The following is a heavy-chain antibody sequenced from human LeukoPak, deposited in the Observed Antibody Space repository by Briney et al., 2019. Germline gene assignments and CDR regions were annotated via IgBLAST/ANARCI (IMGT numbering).Heavy chain of an antibody. D-gene: IGHD1-20*01. CDR2: ISAYNGNT. Sequence: AASVKVSCKASGGTFSSYAISWVRQAPGQGLEWMGWISAYNGNTKYAQKVQGRVTMTTDTSTSTAYMELRSLRSDDTAVYYCARETRGLGIPYNFDYWGQGTLVTVSS. CDR3: ARETRGLGIPYNFDY. CDR1: GGTFSSYA. V-gene: IGHV1-18*01. J-gene: IGHJ4*02.